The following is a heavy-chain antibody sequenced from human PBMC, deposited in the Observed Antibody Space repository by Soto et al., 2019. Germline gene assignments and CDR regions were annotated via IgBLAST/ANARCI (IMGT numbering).Heavy chain of an antibody. V-gene: IGHV4-34*01. Sequence: SETLSLTCAVYGGSFSGYYWSWIRQPPGKGLEWIGEINHSGSTNYNPSLKSRVTISVDTSKNQFSLKLSSVTAADTAVYYCARIRGIAVATHLNEYYPLRGRKYYFDYWGQGTLVTVSS. D-gene: IGHD6-19*01. CDR1: GGSFSGYY. CDR2: INHSGST. J-gene: IGHJ4*02. CDR3: ARIRGIAVATHLNEYYPLRGRKYYFDY.